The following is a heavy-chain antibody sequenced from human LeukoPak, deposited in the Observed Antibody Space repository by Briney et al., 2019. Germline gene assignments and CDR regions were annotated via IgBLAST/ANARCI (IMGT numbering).Heavy chain of an antibody. V-gene: IGHV3-30*04. D-gene: IGHD3-22*01. CDR3: ARDRRSLSLGYYAITIDY. CDR1: GFTFGSYA. J-gene: IGHJ4*02. Sequence: GRSLRLSCAASGFTFGSYAMHWVRQAPGKGLDWVAVISYDGSNKYYADSVKGRFTISRDNSKNTLYLQKNSLRAEDTAVYYCARDRRSLSLGYYAITIDYWGQGTLVTVSS. CDR2: ISYDGSNK.